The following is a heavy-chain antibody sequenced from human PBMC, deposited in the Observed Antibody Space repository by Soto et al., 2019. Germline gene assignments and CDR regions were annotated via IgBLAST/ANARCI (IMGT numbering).Heavy chain of an antibody. CDR3: ARGSRVINMDIVARPLYYYGMDV. J-gene: IGHJ6*02. D-gene: IGHD5-12*01. V-gene: IGHV4-34*01. CDR1: GGSFSGYY. Sequence: PSETLYLTCAVYGGSFSGYYWSWIRQPPGKGLEWIGEINHSGSTNYNPSLKSRVTISVDTSKNQFSLKLSSVTAADTAVYYCARGSRVINMDIVARPLYYYGMDVWGQGTRVTVSS. CDR2: INHSGST.